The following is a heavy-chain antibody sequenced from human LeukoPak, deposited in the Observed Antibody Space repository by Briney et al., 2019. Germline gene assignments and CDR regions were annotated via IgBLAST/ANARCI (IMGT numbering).Heavy chain of an antibody. CDR3: ARIRGDGSTFDY. CDR1: GFTLSRHW. Sequence: PGGSLRLSCVVSGFTLSRHWMSWVRQAPGKGLEWGANIIHDGSVKKYADSVKGRFTISRDNTKNSQFLQMSSLRAEDTAVYFCARIRGDGSTFDYWGQGTLVTVSS. J-gene: IGHJ4*02. V-gene: IGHV3-7*02. CDR2: IIHDGSVK. D-gene: IGHD5-24*01.